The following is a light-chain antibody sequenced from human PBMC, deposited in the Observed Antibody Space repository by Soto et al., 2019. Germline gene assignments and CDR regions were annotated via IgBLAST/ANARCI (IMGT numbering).Light chain of an antibody. CDR2: QDS. Sequence: SYELTQPPSVSVSPGQTASITCSGDKLGDKYACWYQQKPGQSPVLVIYQDSKRPSGIPERFSGSNSGNTATLTISGTQAMDEADYYCQAWDSSTYAFGTGTKVTVL. CDR3: QAWDSSTYA. CDR1: KLGDKY. J-gene: IGLJ1*01. V-gene: IGLV3-1*01.